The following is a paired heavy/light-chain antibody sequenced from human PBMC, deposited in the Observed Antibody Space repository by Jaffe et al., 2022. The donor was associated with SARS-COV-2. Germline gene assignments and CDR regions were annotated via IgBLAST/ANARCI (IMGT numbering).Heavy chain of an antibody. D-gene: IGHD3-3*01. V-gene: IGHV3-7*01. CDR1: GFTFRSYW. CDR3: ARVILLRFMEWQNFDY. J-gene: IGHJ4*02. CDR2: IKEDGSEK. Sequence: EVQLVESGGGLVQPGGSLRLTCAASGFTFRSYWMSWVRQAPGKGLEWVANIKEDGSEKYYVDSVKGRFTISRDNAKNSLYLQMNSLRAEDTAVYYCARVILLRFMEWQNFDYWGQGTRVTVSS.
Light chain of an antibody. CDR2: GNS. CDR1: SSNIGADHD. CDR3: QSYDSRLRGSV. V-gene: IGLV1-40*01. Sequence: QSVLTQPPSVSGAPGQRVTISCTGSSSNIGADHDVHWYQQLPGTAPKLLIYGNSNRHSGVPDRFSGSKSGTSASLAIAGLQAEDEADYHCQSYDSRLRGSVFGGGTKLTVL. J-gene: IGLJ3*02.